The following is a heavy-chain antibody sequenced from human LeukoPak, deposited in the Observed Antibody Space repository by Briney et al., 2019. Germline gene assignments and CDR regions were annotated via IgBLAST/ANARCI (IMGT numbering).Heavy chain of an antibody. CDR1: GFTFTSYW. CDR2: INQDGGGR. D-gene: IGHD3-10*01. CDR3: AREGGGGRLLWFGELPSDYFDY. Sequence: PGGSLRLSCAASGFTFTSYWMTWVRQAPGKGLEWVANINQDGGGRYYVDSVKGRFTISRDNAKNSVHLQMNSLRAEDTAVYYCAREGGGGRLLWFGELPSDYFDYWGQGTLVTVSS. J-gene: IGHJ4*02. V-gene: IGHV3-7*01.